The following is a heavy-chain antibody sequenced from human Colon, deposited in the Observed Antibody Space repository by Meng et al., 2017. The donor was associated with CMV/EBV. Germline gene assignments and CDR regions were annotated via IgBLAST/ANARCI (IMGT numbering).Heavy chain of an antibody. V-gene: IGHV3-53*01. Sequence: GESLKISCAGSPFNVVNTYMSWVRQAPGKGLEWVALICSGGPMHYADSVKGRFTISRDNSKNILYLQMNSLRADDTAVYYCARGSGPLFPGAFDIWGQGTMVTVSS. D-gene: IGHD3-10*02. CDR2: ICSGGPM. J-gene: IGHJ3*02. CDR3: ARGSGPLFPGAFDI. CDR1: PFNVVNTY.